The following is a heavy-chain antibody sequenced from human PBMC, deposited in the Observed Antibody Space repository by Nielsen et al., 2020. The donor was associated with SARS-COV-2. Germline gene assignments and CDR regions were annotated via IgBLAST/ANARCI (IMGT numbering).Heavy chain of an antibody. V-gene: IGHV4-4*07. Sequence: SETLSLTCTVSGGSISSYYWSWIRQPAGKGLEWIGRIYTSGSTNYNPSLKSRVTMSVDTSKNQFSLKLSSVTAADTAVYYCARHGSRPQAAAVDWFGPWGQGTLVTVSS. D-gene: IGHD6-13*01. CDR2: IYTSGST. CDR1: GGSISSYY. J-gene: IGHJ5*02. CDR3: ARHGSRPQAAAVDWFGP.